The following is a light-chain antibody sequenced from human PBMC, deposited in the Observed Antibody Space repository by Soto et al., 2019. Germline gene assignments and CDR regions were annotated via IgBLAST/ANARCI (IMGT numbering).Light chain of an antibody. V-gene: IGLV2-8*01. CDR1: SSDVGAYNY. CDR3: SSYAGINTLA. CDR2: DVT. Sequence: QSVLTQPPSASGSPGQWVTISCTGTSSDVGAYNYVSWYQQHPGIAPRLLIYDVTKRPSVVPDRFSGSTSGNTASLTVSGLQAEDEADYYCSSYAGINTLAFGGGTKLTVL. J-gene: IGLJ3*02.